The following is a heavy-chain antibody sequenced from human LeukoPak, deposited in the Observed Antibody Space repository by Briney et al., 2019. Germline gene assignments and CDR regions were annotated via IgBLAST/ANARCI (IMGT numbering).Heavy chain of an antibody. CDR3: AKVSGYSIQIGYFQH. D-gene: IGHD6-13*01. J-gene: IGHJ1*01. V-gene: IGHV3-30*18. CDR1: GFTFSSYG. CDR2: ISYDGSNK. Sequence: PGGSLRLSCAASGFTFSSYGMHWVRQAPGKGLEWVAVISYDGSNKYYADSVKGRFTISRDNSKNTLYLQMNSLRAEDTAVYYCAKVSGYSIQIGYFQHWGQGTLVTVSS.